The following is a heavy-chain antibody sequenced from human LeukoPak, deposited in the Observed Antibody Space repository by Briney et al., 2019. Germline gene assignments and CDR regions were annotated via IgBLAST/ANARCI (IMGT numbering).Heavy chain of an antibody. CDR2: IIPIFGTA. V-gene: IGHV1-69*13. CDR1: GGTFSSYA. D-gene: IGHD3-3*01. CDR3: ASRRDNVLRFLEWFSPFDY. Sequence: SVKVSCKASGGTFSSYAISWVRQAPGQGLEWMGGIIPIFGTANYAQKFQGRVTITADESTSTAYMELSSLRSEDTAVYYCASRRDNVLRFLEWFSPFDYWGQGTLVTVSS. J-gene: IGHJ4*02.